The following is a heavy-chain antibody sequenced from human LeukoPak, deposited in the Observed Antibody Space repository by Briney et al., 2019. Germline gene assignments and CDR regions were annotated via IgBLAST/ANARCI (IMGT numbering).Heavy chain of an antibody. CDR2: IYSGGST. CDR3: ARWFGESHFDY. Sequence: GGSLRLSCAVSGFTVSSNYMSWVRQAPGKGLEWVSVIYSGGSTYYADSVKGRFTISRDNSKNTLYLQMNSLRAEDTAVYYCARWFGESHFDYWGQGTLVTVSS. J-gene: IGHJ4*02. CDR1: GFTVSSNY. D-gene: IGHD3-10*01. V-gene: IGHV3-66*01.